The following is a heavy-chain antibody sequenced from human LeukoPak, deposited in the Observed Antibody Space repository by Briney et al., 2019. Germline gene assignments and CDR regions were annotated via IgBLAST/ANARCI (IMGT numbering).Heavy chain of an antibody. CDR1: GFTFGSYS. CDR2: ISSSSSTL. D-gene: IGHD3-10*01. J-gene: IGHJ4*02. V-gene: IGHV3-48*01. CDR3: TRIYGSGGYYTD. Sequence: PGGSLRLSCAASGFTFGSYSMNWVRQAPGKGLEWISYISSSSSTLYYADSVEGRFTISRDNAMNSLYLQMDSLRAEDTAVYYCTRIYGSGGYYTDWGQGTLVTVSS.